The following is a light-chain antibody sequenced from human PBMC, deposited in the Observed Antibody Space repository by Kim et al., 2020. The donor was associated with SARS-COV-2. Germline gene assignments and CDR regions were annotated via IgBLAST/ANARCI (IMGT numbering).Light chain of an antibody. CDR2: SNN. V-gene: IGLV1-47*02. CDR3: AAWDDSLSGAV. CDR1: SSNIGINY. Sequence: QSVLTQPPSASGTPGQRVTISCSGSSSNIGINYVYWYQQLPGAAPKLVIHSNNQRPSGVPDRFSGSKSGTSASLAISGLQSEDEADYYCAAWDDSLSGAVFGGGTQLTVL. J-gene: IGLJ3*02.